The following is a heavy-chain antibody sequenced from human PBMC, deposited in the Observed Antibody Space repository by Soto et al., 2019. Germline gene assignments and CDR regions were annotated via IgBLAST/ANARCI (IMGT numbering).Heavy chain of an antibody. V-gene: IGHV3-23*01. Sequence: GGSLRLSCAASGFTFSSYAMNWVRQAQGKGLEWVSGISDSGAITYYADSVKGRFTISRDNSKNTLYLQMNSLRAEDTAVYYCARTWTRVLSFDYWGQGTLVTVSS. D-gene: IGHD1-1*01. CDR3: ARTWTRVLSFDY. CDR1: GFTFSSYA. CDR2: ISDSGAIT. J-gene: IGHJ4*02.